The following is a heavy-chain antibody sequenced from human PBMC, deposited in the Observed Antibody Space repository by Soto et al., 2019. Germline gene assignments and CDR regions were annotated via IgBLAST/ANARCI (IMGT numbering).Heavy chain of an antibody. CDR3: AGDPDSHYNDSHAYSYP. J-gene: IGHJ5*02. CDR2: IIPIIGII. CDR1: GGTFSTYT. D-gene: IGHD3-22*01. Sequence: SVKVSCKASGGTFSTYTITWVRQAPGQGLEWMGRIIPIIGIINYAQKIQGRDTITADKFTGTAYMELTRLRSDDTALYYCAGDPDSHYNDSHAYSYPWGQGTLVTVSP. V-gene: IGHV1-69*04.